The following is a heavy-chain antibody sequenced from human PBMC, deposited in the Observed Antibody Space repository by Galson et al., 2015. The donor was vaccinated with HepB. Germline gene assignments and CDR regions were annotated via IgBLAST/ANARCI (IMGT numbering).Heavy chain of an antibody. CDR2: LSGSGGST. CDR3: AKDIEYYGSGTYYYYNPFDY. D-gene: IGHD3-10*01. V-gene: IGHV3-23*01. J-gene: IGHJ4*02. Sequence: SLRLSCAASGFTFSTYAMSWVRQAPGKGLEWVPALSGSGGSTSYADSVKGRFTTSRDNSKNTLYLQMNSLRAEDTAVYYCAKDIEYYGSGTYYYYNPFDYWGQGTLVTVSS. CDR1: GFTFSTYA.